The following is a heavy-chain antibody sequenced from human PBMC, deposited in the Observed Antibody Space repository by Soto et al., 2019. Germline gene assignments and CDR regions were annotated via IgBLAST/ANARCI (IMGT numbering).Heavy chain of an antibody. J-gene: IGHJ6*03. CDR2: IYYSGST. V-gene: IGHV4-59*01. D-gene: IGHD4-4*01. Sequence: SETLSLTCTVSGGSISSYHWSWIRQPPGKGLEWIGYIYYSGSTNYNPSLKSRVTISVDTSKNQFSLKLSSVTAADTAVYYCARVVTRYYYYYMDVWGKGTTVTVSS. CDR3: ARVVTRYYYYYMDV. CDR1: GGSISSYH.